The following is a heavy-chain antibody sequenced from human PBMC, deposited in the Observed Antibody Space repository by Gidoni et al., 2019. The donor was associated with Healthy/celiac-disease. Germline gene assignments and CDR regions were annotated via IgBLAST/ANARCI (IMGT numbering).Heavy chain of an antibody. Sequence: EVQLVESGGGLVQPGGSLRLSCAASGFTFSSYDMHWVRQATGKGLEWVSAIGTAGDTYYPGSVKGRFTISRENAKNSLYLQMNSLRAGDTAVYYCARAYGSGSYYYYYGMDVWGQGTTVTVSS. J-gene: IGHJ6*02. CDR1: GFTFSSYD. CDR2: IGTAGDT. V-gene: IGHV3-13*01. CDR3: ARAYGSGSYYYYYGMDV. D-gene: IGHD3-10*01.